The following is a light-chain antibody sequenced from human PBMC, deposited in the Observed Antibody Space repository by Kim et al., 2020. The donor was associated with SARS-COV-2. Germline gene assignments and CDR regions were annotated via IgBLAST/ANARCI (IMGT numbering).Light chain of an antibody. CDR1: SLRSYF. CDR3: NSRDSSGDYVV. CDR2: GQN. Sequence: LGQTHRSECQGDSLRSYFASWYQQKPGQAPVLVIYGQNDRPSGIPDRFSGSSSGNTASLTITGAQAEDEADYYCNSRDSSGDYVVFGGGTKVTVL. J-gene: IGLJ2*01. V-gene: IGLV3-19*01.